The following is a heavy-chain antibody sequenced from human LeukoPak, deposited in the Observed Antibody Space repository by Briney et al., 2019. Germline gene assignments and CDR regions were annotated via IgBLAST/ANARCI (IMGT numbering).Heavy chain of an antibody. Sequence: ASVKVSCKASGYTFTSYGISWVRQAPGQGLEWIGWISAYNGNTNYAQKLQGRVTMTTDTSTSTAYMELRSLRSDDTAVYYCARHDAGRGGSYYPAYFDYWGQGTLVTVSS. V-gene: IGHV1-18*01. CDR2: ISAYNGNT. CDR1: GYTFTSYG. D-gene: IGHD1-26*01. CDR3: ARHDAGRGGSYYPAYFDY. J-gene: IGHJ4*02.